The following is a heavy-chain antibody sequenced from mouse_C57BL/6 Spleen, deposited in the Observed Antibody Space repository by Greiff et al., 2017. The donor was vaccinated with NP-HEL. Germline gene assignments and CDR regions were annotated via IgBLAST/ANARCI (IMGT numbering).Heavy chain of an antibody. V-gene: IGHV1-18*01. CDR3: ARKRGDYFGRYAMGF. CDR2: INPNNGGT. CDR1: GYTFTDYN. Sequence: VQLQQSGPELVKPGASVKIPCKASGYTFTDYNMDWVKQSHGKSLEWIGDINPNNGGTIYNQKFKGKATLTVDKSSSTAYMELRSLTSEDTAVYYCARKRGDYFGRYAMGFWGQGTSVTVSS. D-gene: IGHD1-1*01. J-gene: IGHJ4*01.